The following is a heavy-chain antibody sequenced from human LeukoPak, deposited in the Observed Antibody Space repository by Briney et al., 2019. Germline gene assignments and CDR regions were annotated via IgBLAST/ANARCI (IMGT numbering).Heavy chain of an antibody. CDR1: GFIVSIFD. Sequence: PGGSLRLSCAASGFIVSIFDMHWVRQVPGKGLEWVSGIGTAGDTHSPDSVKGRFHISRENAKNSFYLQMNSLRVGDTAVYYCARAGQWFSHAYDIWGQGTTVTVSS. J-gene: IGHJ3*02. CDR3: ARAGQWFSHAYDI. D-gene: IGHD3-10*01. CDR2: IGTAGDT. V-gene: IGHV3-13*01.